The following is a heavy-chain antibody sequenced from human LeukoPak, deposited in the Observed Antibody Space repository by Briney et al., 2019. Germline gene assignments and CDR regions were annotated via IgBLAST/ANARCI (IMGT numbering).Heavy chain of an antibody. CDR1: GFTFSNNG. Sequence: GGSLRLSCAVSGFTFSNNGMTWVRQAPGKGLEWVSVINSDGSSTSYADSVKGRFTISRDNAKNTLYLQMNSLRAEDTAVYYCARDLFGTFGHDSSGYDYWGQGTLVTVSS. J-gene: IGHJ4*02. CDR3: ARDLFGTFGHDSSGYDY. CDR2: INSDGSST. D-gene: IGHD3-22*01. V-gene: IGHV3-74*01.